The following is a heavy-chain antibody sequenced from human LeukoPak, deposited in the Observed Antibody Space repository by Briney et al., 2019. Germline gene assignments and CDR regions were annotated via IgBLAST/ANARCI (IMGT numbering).Heavy chain of an antibody. CDR2: ISSSSSYI. CDR3: ARASPVGGSYYDY. D-gene: IGHD1-26*01. V-gene: IGHV3-21*01. Sequence: PGGSLRLSCAASGFTVSSNYMSWVRQAPGKGLEWVSSISSSSSYIYYADSVKGRFTISRDNAKNSLYLQMNSLRAEDTAVYYCARASPVGGSYYDYWGQGTLVTVSS. CDR1: GFTVSSNY. J-gene: IGHJ4*02.